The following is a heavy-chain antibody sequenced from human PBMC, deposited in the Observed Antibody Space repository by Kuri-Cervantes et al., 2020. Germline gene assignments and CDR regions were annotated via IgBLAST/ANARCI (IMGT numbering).Heavy chain of an antibody. CDR3: ARAPGKYCSGGSCYSDWFDP. CDR2: IIPIFGTA. CDR1: GGTFSSYA. Sequence: SVKVSCKASGGTFSSYAISWVRQAPGQGLEWMGGIIPIFGTANHAQKFQGRVTITADESTSTAYMELSSLRSEDTAVYYCARAPGKYCSGGSCYSDWFDPWGQGTLVTVSS. V-gene: IGHV1-69*13. J-gene: IGHJ5*02. D-gene: IGHD2-15*01.